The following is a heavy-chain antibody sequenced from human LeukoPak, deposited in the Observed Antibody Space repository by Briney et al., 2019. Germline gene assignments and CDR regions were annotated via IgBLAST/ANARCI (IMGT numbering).Heavy chain of an antibody. J-gene: IGHJ4*02. CDR2: MNPNSGNT. D-gene: IGHD4-11*01. Sequence: GASVKVSCKASGYTFTSYDINWVRQATGQGLEWMGWMNPNSGNTGYAQKFQGRVTMTRNTSISTAYMELSSLRSEDSAVYYRPIPYSNQKPLDYWGQGTLVTVSS. CDR3: PIPYSNQKPLDY. CDR1: GYTFTSYD. V-gene: IGHV1-8*01.